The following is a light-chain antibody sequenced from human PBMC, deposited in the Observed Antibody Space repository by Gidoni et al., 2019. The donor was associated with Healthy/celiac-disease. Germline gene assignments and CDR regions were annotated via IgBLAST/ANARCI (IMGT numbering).Light chain of an antibody. CDR3: AAWDDSLSGPNWV. CDR2: RNN. Sequence: QSVLTQPPSASGTPGQRVTISCSGSSSHLVSNYVYWYQQLPGTAPKLLIYRNNPRPSGVPDRFSGSKSGTSASLAISGLRSEDDADYYCAAWDDSLSGPNWVFGGGTKLTVL. J-gene: IGLJ3*02. V-gene: IGLV1-47*01. CDR1: SSHLVSNY.